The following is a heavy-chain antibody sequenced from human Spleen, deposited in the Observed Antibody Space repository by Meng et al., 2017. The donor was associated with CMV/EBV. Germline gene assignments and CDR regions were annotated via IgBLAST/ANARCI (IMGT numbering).Heavy chain of an antibody. J-gene: IGHJ6*02. V-gene: IGHV4-38-2*02. Sequence: SETLSLTCIVSGYSISSGYYWGWIRQPPGKGLEWLGYIFYTGSTKYNPSLRSRVTISLDTSKNQFSLTLTSVIAADTAVYYCARTAYTKNGMDVWGQGTAVTVSS. CDR2: IFYTGST. D-gene: IGHD4-11*01. CDR1: GYSISSGYY. CDR3: ARTAYTKNGMDV.